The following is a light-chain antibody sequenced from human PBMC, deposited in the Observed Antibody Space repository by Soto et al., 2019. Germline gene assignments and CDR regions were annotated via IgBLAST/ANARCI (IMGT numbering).Light chain of an antibody. J-gene: IGKJ1*01. Sequence: EIVMTQSPATLSVSPGERGTLSCRASQSVSSNLAWYQQKPGQAPRLLSYGASTRATGIPARFSGSGSGTEFTLTISSLQSEDFAVYYCQQYNNWPRTFGQGTKVEIK. V-gene: IGKV3-15*01. CDR1: QSVSSN. CDR2: GAS. CDR3: QQYNNWPRT.